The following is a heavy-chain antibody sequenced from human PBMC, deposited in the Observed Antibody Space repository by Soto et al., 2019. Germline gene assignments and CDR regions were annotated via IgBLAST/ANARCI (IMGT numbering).Heavy chain of an antibody. CDR3: ARGQRFSDWFDP. Sequence: PSETLSLTCSVSGGSMSSYYWTWIRQPAGKGLEWIGRVYSSGGTHYNSSLKSRVKISIDTSKNQFSLRLISVTAADTAVYYCARGQRFSDWFDPWGQGTLVTVSS. CDR2: VYSSGGT. CDR1: GGSMSSYY. J-gene: IGHJ5*02. V-gene: IGHV4-4*07. D-gene: IGHD3-3*01.